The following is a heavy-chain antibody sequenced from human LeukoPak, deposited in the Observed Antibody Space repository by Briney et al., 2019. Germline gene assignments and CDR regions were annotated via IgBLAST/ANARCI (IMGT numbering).Heavy chain of an antibody. CDR1: GFSVSSNY. Sequence: GGSLRLSCAASGFSVSSNYMSWVRQAPGKGLEWVSIIYSGGSTYYADSVKGRFTISRDDSKNTLYLQMKSLRAEDTAVYYCARVSGLWNDDWGQGTLVTVSS. V-gene: IGHV3-53*01. CDR2: IYSGGST. CDR3: ARVSGLWNDD. J-gene: IGHJ4*02. D-gene: IGHD5-18*01.